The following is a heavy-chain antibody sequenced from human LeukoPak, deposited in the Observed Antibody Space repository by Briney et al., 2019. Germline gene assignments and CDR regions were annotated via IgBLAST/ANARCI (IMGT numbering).Heavy chain of an antibody. J-gene: IGHJ5*02. CDR2: IYPGDSDT. D-gene: IGHD6-13*01. CDR3: ARSPNIKQQLVNRGNWFDP. V-gene: IGHV5-51*01. CDR1: GYSFTSQW. Sequence: GESLKISCKGSGYSFTSQWIGWVRQMPGKGLEWMGIIYPGDSDTRYSPSFQGQVTISADKSISTAYLQWSSLKASDTAMYYCARSPNIKQQLVNRGNWFDPWGQGTLVTVSS.